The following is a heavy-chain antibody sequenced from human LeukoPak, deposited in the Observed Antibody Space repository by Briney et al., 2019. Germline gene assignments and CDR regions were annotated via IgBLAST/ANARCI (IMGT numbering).Heavy chain of an antibody. V-gene: IGHV1-46*01. Sequence: ASVKVSCKASGYTFTSYYMHWVRQAPGQGLEWMGIINPSGGSTSYAQKFQGRVTMTRDTSTSTVYMELSSLRSDDTAVYYCARAGDFWITGITNYFDYWGQGTLVTVSS. CDR3: ARAGDFWITGITNYFDY. D-gene: IGHD1-7*01. CDR2: INPSGGST. J-gene: IGHJ4*02. CDR1: GYTFTSYY.